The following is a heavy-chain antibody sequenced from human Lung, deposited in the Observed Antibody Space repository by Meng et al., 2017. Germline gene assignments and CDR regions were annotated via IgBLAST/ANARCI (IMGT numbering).Heavy chain of an antibody. CDR2: INHSGST. D-gene: IGHD4-11*01. J-gene: IGHJ4*02. V-gene: IGHV4-34*01. Sequence: VQQQPWGAGLLKPSETPSLTVVASGWSFSDYYWGWIRQPPGKGLEWIGEINHSGSTNYNPSLESRATISVDTSQNNLSLKLSSVTAADSAVYYCARGPTTMAHDFDYWGQGTLVTVSS. CDR1: GWSFSDYY. CDR3: ARGPTTMAHDFDY.